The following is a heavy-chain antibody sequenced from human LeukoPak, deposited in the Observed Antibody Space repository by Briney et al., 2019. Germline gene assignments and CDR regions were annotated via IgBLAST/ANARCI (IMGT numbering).Heavy chain of an antibody. D-gene: IGHD3-10*01. V-gene: IGHV4-31*03. CDR1: GGSISSGGYY. Sequence: PSQTLSLTCTVSGGSISSGGYYWSWIRRLPGKGLEWIGYIYYSGTTYYNPSLKSRVTISVDTSKNQFSLKLSSVTAADTAVYYCARDRTWEGSGFYGIDVWGQGTTATVSS. CDR3: ARDRTWEGSGFYGIDV. J-gene: IGHJ6*02. CDR2: IYYSGTT.